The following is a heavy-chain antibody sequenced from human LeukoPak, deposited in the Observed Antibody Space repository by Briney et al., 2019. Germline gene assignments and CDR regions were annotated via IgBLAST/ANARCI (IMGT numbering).Heavy chain of an antibody. J-gene: IGHJ5*02. CDR3: ATGLQTNWFDP. CDR1: GGTFSSYS. V-gene: IGHV1-69*05. CDR2: IIPMFGTT. Sequence: ASVKVSCKASGGTFSSYSVSWVRQAPGQGPEWMGTIIPMFGTTKYPQKFQDRVTMTTDESTTTVYMELSGLRSEDTAVYYCATGLQTNWFDPWGQGTLVTVSS.